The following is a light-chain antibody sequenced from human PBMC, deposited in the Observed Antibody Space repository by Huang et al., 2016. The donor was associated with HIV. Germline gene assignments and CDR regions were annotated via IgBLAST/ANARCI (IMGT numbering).Light chain of an antibody. CDR1: QIVSTN. V-gene: IGKV3-15*01. J-gene: IGKJ4*01. CDR2: GST. Sequence: IVMTQTPATLPVSPGGRATLSCRASQIVSTNMAWYQKKPGQAPRLIIYGSTTRATGVPARFSGSGSWTDFTLTINSLQSEDFGVYYCQQYNNWHLTFGGGTKV. CDR3: QQYNNWHLT.